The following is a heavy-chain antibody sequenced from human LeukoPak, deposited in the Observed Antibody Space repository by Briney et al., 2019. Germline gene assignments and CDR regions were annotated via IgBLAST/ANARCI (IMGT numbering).Heavy chain of an antibody. V-gene: IGHV1-24*01. CDR3: ATFEGYYYGSGSYYTPGY. Sequence: ASVKVSCKVSGYTLTELSMHWVRQAPGKGLEWMGGFDPEDGETIYAQKFQGRVTMTKDTSTDTAYMELSSLRSEDTAVYYCATFEGYYYGSGSYYTPGYWGQGTLVTVSS. CDR1: GYTLTELS. D-gene: IGHD3-10*01. J-gene: IGHJ4*02. CDR2: FDPEDGET.